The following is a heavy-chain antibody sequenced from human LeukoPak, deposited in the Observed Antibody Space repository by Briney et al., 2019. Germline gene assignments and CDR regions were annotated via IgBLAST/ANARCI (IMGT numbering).Heavy chain of an antibody. CDR3: ARDICSGIGCYPRAPFDY. J-gene: IGHJ4*02. CDR1: GFTFSRYW. D-gene: IGHD2-15*01. V-gene: IGHV3-74*01. Sequence: GGSLRLSCAASGFTFSRYWMHWVRQAPGEGLVWVSRMNSDGSNTNYADSVKGRFTISRDNAKNTLYLQMNSLRADDTAVYYCARDICSGIGCYPRAPFDYWGQGTLVTVSS. CDR2: MNSDGSNT.